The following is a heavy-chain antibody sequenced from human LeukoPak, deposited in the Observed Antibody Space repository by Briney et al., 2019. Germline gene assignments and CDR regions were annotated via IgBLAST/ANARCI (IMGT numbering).Heavy chain of an antibody. CDR3: ASGAYSYYYMDV. CDR2: IYTSGST. Sequence: SETLSLTCTVSGGSISSGSYYWSWIRQPAGKGLEWIGRIYTSGSTNYNPSLKSRVTISVDTSKNQFSLKLSSVTAADTAVYYCASGAYSYYYMDVWGKGTTVTISS. D-gene: IGHD4-11*01. J-gene: IGHJ6*03. V-gene: IGHV4-61*02. CDR1: GGSISSGSYY.